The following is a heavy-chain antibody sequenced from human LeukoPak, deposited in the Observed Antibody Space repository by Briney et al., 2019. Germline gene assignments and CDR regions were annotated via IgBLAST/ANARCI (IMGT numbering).Heavy chain of an antibody. Sequence: WXXQAXXKGLEWVAVISYDGSNKYYADSVKGRFTISRDNSKNTLYLQMNSLRAEDTAVYYCARAAMTTVTTAYWGQGTLVTVSS. J-gene: IGHJ4*02. CDR2: ISYDGSNK. V-gene: IGHV3-30*04. D-gene: IGHD4-17*01. CDR3: ARAAMTTVTTAY.